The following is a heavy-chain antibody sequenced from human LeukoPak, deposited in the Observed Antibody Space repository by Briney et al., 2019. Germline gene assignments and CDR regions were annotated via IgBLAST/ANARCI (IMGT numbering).Heavy chain of an antibody. CDR2: INPSGGST. CDR3: ATGGAYSSSRTLDY. V-gene: IGHV1-46*01. Sequence: ASVKVSCKASGYIFTNYYMHWVRQAPGLGLEWMGMINPSGGSTRYAQKFQGRVTMTTDTSTSTAYMELRSLRSDDTAVYYCATGGAYSSSRTLDYWGQGTLVTVSS. D-gene: IGHD6-13*01. CDR1: GYIFTNYY. J-gene: IGHJ4*02.